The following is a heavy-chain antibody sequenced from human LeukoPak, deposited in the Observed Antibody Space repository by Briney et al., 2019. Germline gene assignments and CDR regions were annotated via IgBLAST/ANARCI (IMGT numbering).Heavy chain of an antibody. CDR3: AKGGYCSSTSCYLTD. D-gene: IGHD2-2*03. Sequence: PGGSLRLSCAASGFTFDDYATHWVRQAPGKGLEWVSGISWNSGSIGYADSVKGRFAISRDNAKNSLYLQMNSLRAEDMALYYCAKGGYCSSTSCYLTDWGQGTLVTVSS. CDR2: ISWNSGSI. V-gene: IGHV3-9*03. CDR1: GFTFDDYA. J-gene: IGHJ4*02.